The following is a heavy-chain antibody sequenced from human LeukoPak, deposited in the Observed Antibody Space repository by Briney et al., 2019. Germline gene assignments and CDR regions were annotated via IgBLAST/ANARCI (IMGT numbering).Heavy chain of an antibody. V-gene: IGHV1-46*01. J-gene: IGHJ4*02. D-gene: IGHD3-3*01. CDR2: INPSGGST. Sequence: GASVKVSCKASGYTFTSYYMHWVRQAPGQGLEWMGIINPSGGSTSYAQKFQGRVTMTRDTSTSTVYMELSSLRSEDTAVYYCASPQERFLEWLPLDYWGQGTLVTVSS. CDR3: ASPQERFLEWLPLDY. CDR1: GYTFTSYY.